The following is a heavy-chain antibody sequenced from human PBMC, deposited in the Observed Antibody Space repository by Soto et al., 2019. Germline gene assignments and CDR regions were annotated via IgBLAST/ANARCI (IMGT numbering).Heavy chain of an antibody. CDR1: GGSMSTSFYY. Sequence: PSETLSLTCTVSGGSMSTSFYYWSWIRQHPGKGLERIGYMYYSGSTYYNPSLKSRVTISVDTSKNQFSLKLSSVTAADTAVYYCARGSVSGGMDVWGQGTTVTVSS. CDR2: MYYSGST. V-gene: IGHV4-31*03. CDR3: ARGSVSGGMDV. J-gene: IGHJ6*02. D-gene: IGHD3-10*01.